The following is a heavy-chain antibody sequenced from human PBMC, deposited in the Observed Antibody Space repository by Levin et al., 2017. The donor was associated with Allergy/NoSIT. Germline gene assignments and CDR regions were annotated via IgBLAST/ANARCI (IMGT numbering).Heavy chain of an antibody. V-gene: IGHV3-30*18. D-gene: IGHD2-15*01. CDR2: IVFDGNDQ. CDR1: GFQFSLYG. Sequence: QPGGSLRLSCAASGFQFSLYGMHWVRQAPGKGLEWVALIVFDGNDQYYADSVKGRFTISRDNSKNTLYLQMSSLRENDTAIYYCAKRGYCSGNTCQSHDAIDVWGQGHWSLSLQ. J-gene: IGHJ3*01. CDR3: AKRGYCSGNTCQSHDAIDV.